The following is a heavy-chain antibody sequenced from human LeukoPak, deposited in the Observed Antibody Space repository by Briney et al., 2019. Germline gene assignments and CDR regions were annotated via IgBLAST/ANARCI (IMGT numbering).Heavy chain of an antibody. V-gene: IGHV3-48*02. CDR3: AREPYYASGSYYPI. J-gene: IGHJ3*02. D-gene: IGHD3-10*01. CDR2: ISSSSSTI. Sequence: GRSPRLSCAASGFTFSSYSMNWVRQASGKGLEWVSYISSSSSTIYYADSVKGRFTISRDNTKNSLYLKMNSLRDEDTAVYYCAREPYYASGSYYPIWGQGTLVTVSS. CDR1: GFTFSSYS.